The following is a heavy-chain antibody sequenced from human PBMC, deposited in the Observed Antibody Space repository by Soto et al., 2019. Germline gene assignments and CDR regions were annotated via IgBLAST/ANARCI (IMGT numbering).Heavy chain of an antibody. CDR3: AKDAPYYYDSSGYYGPFDY. Sequence: GSLRLSCAASGFTFSSYGIHWVRQAPGKGLEWVALISYDGSNKYYADSVKGRFTISRDNSKNTLYLQMNSLRAEDTAMYYCAKDAPYYYDSSGYYGPFDYWGQGTLVTVSS. J-gene: IGHJ4*02. CDR1: GFTFSSYG. V-gene: IGHV3-30*18. D-gene: IGHD3-22*01. CDR2: ISYDGSNK.